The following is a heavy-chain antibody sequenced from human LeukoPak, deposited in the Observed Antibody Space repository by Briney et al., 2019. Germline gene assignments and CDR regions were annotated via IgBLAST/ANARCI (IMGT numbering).Heavy chain of an antibody. D-gene: IGHD2-2*01. CDR3: ASTERCSTTCPLDY. V-gene: IGHV4-34*01. J-gene: IGHJ4*02. CDR1: GGSFRGYY. Sequence: SETLSLTCAVYGGSFRGYYWSWIRQPPGKGLEGIGEINHSGSTNYNPSLKSRVTISLDTSMKKFSLKLNSVTAADTAVYYCASTERCSTTCPLDYWGQGTLVTVSS. CDR2: INHSGST.